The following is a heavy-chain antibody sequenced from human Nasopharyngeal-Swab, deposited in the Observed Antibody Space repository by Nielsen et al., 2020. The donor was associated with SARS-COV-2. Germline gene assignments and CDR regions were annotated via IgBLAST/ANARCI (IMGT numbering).Heavy chain of an antibody. V-gene: IGHV4-34*01. D-gene: IGHD2-21*01. CDR3: AGLHIVAVKAFDI. J-gene: IGHJ3*02. Sequence: WIRQPPGKGLEWIGEINHSGSTNYNLSLKSRVTISVDTSKNQFSLKLSSVTAADTAVYYCAGLHIVAVKAFDIWGQGTMVTVSS. CDR2: INHSGST.